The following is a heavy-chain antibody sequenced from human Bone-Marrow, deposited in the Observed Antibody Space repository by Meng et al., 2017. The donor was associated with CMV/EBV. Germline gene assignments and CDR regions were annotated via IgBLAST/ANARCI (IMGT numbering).Heavy chain of an antibody. V-gene: IGHV3-30*04. D-gene: IGHD2-21*01. CDR2: ISYDGSNK. J-gene: IGHJ4*02. CDR3: AKSGVAILNY. Sequence: GESLKISCAASGFTFSSYAMHWVRQAPGKGLEWVAVISYDGSNKYYADSVKGRFTISRDNSKNTLYLQMNSLRAEDTAVYYCAKSGVAILNYWGLGTLVTVSP. CDR1: GFTFSSYA.